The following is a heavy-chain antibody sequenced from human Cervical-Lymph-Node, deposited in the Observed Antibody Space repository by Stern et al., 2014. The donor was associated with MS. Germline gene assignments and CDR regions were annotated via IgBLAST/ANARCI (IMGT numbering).Heavy chain of an antibody. V-gene: IGHV1-46*01. CDR1: GYTFSNYY. J-gene: IGHJ4*02. D-gene: IGHD2-15*01. CDR2: INPSGGGA. CDR3: ARGYSYGRPRFEF. Sequence: QVQLVQSGAEVKKPGASVQVSCKASGYTFSNYYMHWVRQAPGQGPEWMAMINPSGGGANYAPKFKGRLTVTRDTSTSTVHLQLSSLRSEDTAIYYCARGYSYGRPRFEFWGQGSLVTVSS.